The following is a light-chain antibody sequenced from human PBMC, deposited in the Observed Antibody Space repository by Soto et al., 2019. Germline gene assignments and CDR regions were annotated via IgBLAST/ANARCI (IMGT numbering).Light chain of an antibody. J-gene: IGKJ1*01. V-gene: IGKV1-39*01. CDR2: AAS. CDR1: QSISSY. Sequence: DIQMTQSPSSLSASVGDRVTITCRASQSISSYLNWYQQKPGKAPKLLFYAASNLQNGVPSRFSGSGSGTDFTLTISSLQPEDFATYYCQQSYSTPRTFGQGTKVEIK. CDR3: QQSYSTPRT.